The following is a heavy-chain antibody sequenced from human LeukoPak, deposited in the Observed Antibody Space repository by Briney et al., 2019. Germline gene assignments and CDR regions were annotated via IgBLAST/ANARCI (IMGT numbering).Heavy chain of an antibody. D-gene: IGHD2-8*02. CDR1: GYSFTSYW. J-gene: IGHJ6*02. CDR2: IYPGDSDT. V-gene: IGHV5-51*01. Sequence: GESLKISCKGSGYSFTSYWIGWVRQMPGKGLEWMGIIYPGDSDTRYSPSFQGQVSISADKSISTAYLQWSSLKASDTAMYYCARKGRYWNYGMDVWGQGTTVTVSS. CDR3: ARKGRYWNYGMDV.